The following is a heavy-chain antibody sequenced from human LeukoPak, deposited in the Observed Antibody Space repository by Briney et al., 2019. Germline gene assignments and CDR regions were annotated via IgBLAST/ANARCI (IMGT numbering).Heavy chain of an antibody. CDR2: ISSSGTYI. J-gene: IGHJ4*02. Sequence: GGSLRLSCVASGFTFSYFGMNWVRQAPGEGLEWVSSISSSGTYIYSTDSVKGRSTISRDNAKNSLYLLMNSLRAEDTAVYYCAREFTSGWIDYWGQGTLVTVSS. D-gene: IGHD6-19*01. CDR3: AREFTSGWIDY. CDR1: GFTFSYFG. V-gene: IGHV3-21*01.